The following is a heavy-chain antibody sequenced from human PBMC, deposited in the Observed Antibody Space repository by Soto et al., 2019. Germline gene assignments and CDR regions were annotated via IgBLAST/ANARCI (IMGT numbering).Heavy chain of an antibody. D-gene: IGHD3-3*01. CDR3: ARDASASGYLDAFDI. V-gene: IGHV4-30-4*01. J-gene: IGHJ3*02. CDR1: GGSISRGDYY. CDR2: IYYSGST. Sequence: SETLSLTCTVSGGSISRGDYYWSWIRQPPGKGLEWIGYIYYSGSTSYNPSLKSRVTISVDTSKNQFSLKLSSVTAADTAVYYCARDASASGYLDAFDIWGQGTMVTVSS.